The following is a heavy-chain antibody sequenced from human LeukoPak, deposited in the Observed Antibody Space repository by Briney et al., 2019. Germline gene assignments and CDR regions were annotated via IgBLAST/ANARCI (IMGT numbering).Heavy chain of an antibody. CDR2: IYYSGST. J-gene: IGHJ5*02. CDR3: ARYLWFGTDNWFDP. D-gene: IGHD3-10*01. V-gene: IGHV4-59*01. CDR1: GGSISSYY. Sequence: SETLSLTCTVSGGSISSYYWSWIRQPPGKGLEWIGYIYYSGSTNYNPSLKSRVTISVDTSKNQFSLKLSSVTAADTAVYYCARYLWFGTDNWFDPWGQGTLVTVSS.